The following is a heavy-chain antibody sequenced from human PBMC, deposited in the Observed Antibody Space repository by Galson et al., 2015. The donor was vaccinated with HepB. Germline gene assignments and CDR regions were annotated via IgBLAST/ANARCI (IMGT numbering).Heavy chain of an antibody. CDR3: ARGAGRNQLTVQRRSGY. Sequence: SVKVSCKPSGYTFTSYRLSWVRQAPGQGLEWMGWISAYNGNTNYAQKLQGLVTLTTDTSTSPAYMELRSLRSDDTAVYYCARGAGRNQLTVQRRSGYWGQGTLVTVSS. J-gene: IGHJ4*02. D-gene: IGHD2-2*01. CDR1: GYTFTSYR. CDR2: ISAYNGNT. V-gene: IGHV1-18*01.